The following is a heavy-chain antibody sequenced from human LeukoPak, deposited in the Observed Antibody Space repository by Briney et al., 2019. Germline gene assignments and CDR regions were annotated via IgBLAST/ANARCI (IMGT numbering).Heavy chain of an antibody. CDR2: IYYSGST. CDR3: ARTSVAGSSRFDY. CDR1: GGSISSYY. V-gene: IGHV4-59*01. J-gene: IGHJ4*02. Sequence: SETLSLTCTVSGGSISSYYWGWIRQPPGKGLEWIGYIYYSGSTNYNAPLKSRVTISVDTSKNQFSLKLSSVTAADTAVYYCARTSVAGSSRFDYWGQGTLVTVSS. D-gene: IGHD6-6*01.